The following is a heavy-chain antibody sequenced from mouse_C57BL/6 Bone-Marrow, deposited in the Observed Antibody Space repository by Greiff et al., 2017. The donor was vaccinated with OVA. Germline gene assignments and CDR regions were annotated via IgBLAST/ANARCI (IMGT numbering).Heavy chain of an antibody. V-gene: IGHV1-76*01. D-gene: IGHD2-1*01. CDR1: GYTFTDYY. Sequence: QVHVKQSGAELVRPGASVKLSCKASGYTFTDYYINWVKQRPGQGLEWIARIYPGSGNTYYNEKFKGKATLTAEKSSSTAYMQLSSLTSEDSAVYFCARSLIYLEAMDYWGQGTSVTVSS. CDR3: ARSLIYLEAMDY. J-gene: IGHJ4*01. CDR2: IYPGSGNT.